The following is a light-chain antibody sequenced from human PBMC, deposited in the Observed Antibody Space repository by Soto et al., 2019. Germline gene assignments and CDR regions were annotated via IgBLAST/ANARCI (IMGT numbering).Light chain of an antibody. V-gene: IGKV3-20*01. Sequence: EIVLTQSPGTLSLSPGERATLSCRASQSVSSSYLAWYQQKPGQAPRLLIYGASSRATGIPDRFSGSGSGTDFTLTISRLEPEDFAMYYCQQYGGSPWTFGQGTKVDIK. CDR1: QSVSSSY. J-gene: IGKJ1*01. CDR2: GAS. CDR3: QQYGGSPWT.